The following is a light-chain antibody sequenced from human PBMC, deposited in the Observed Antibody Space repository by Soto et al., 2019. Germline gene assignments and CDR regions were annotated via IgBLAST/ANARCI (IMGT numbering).Light chain of an antibody. CDR1: QSLLHSNGYNY. CDR3: MQALQSPRT. J-gene: IGKJ1*01. CDR2: LGS. V-gene: IGKV2-28*01. Sequence: DIVLTQSPLSLPVTPGEPASISCRSSQSLLHSNGYNYLGWYLQKPGQSPQLLIYLGSNRSSGVPDRFSGSGSGTDLTLKISRVEAEDVGVYYCMQALQSPRTFGKGTKADIK.